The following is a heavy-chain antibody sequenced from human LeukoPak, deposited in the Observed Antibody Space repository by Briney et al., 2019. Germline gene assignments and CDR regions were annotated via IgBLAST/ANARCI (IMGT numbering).Heavy chain of an antibody. CDR2: ISYDGSNK. D-gene: IGHD3-3*01. CDR1: GFTFSGYS. J-gene: IGHJ4*02. Sequence: GRSLRLSCAASGFTFSGYSLHWVRQAPGKGLEWVAVISYDGSNKYYTESVEGRFTISRDNAKNSLYLQMNSLRAEDTAVYYCARDEGMGIYYDFWSGYPVGGYFDYWGQGTLVTVSS. V-gene: IGHV3-30*04. CDR3: ARDEGMGIYYDFWSGYPVGGYFDY.